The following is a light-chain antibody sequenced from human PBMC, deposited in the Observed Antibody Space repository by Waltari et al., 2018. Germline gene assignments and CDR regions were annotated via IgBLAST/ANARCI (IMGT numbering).Light chain of an antibody. CDR3: SSYTYGGPWV. CDR2: EVD. CDR1: SSDLGSYDL. Sequence: SALTQPASVSASPGQSITISCTGSSSDLGSYDLVAWYQQHPGKASHLLIYEVDKRPSWVSYRFSGSKSGNASSLTVSGLQPEDEDHYFCSSYTYGGPWVFGGGTLLTVL. J-gene: IGLJ2*01. V-gene: IGLV2-23*02.